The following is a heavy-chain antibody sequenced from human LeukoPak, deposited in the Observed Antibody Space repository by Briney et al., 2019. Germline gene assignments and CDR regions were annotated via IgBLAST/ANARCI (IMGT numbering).Heavy chain of an antibody. CDR3: ATTDIVATTSYFDY. Sequence: PGGSLRLSCAASGFTFSSYAMSWVRQAPGKGLEWVSAISGSGGSTYYADSVKGRFTISRDNSKNTLYLQMNSLRAEDTAVYYCATTDIVATTSYFDYWGQGTLVTVSS. J-gene: IGHJ4*02. CDR2: ISGSGGST. V-gene: IGHV3-23*01. D-gene: IGHD5-12*01. CDR1: GFTFSSYA.